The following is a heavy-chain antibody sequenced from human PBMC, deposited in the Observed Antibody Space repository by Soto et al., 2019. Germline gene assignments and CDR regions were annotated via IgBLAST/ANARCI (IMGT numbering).Heavy chain of an antibody. CDR3: AGDRTHITGSYSRLDY. V-gene: IGHV1-18*04. J-gene: IGHJ4*02. CDR1: GYTFTGYG. Sequence: GASVKVSCKASGYTFTGYGISWVRQATGQGLEWMGWISAYNGNTNYAQKLQGRVTMTTDTSTSTAYMELRSLRSDDTAVYYCAGDRTHITGSYSRLDYWGQGTLVTVSS. D-gene: IGHD1-20*01. CDR2: ISAYNGNT.